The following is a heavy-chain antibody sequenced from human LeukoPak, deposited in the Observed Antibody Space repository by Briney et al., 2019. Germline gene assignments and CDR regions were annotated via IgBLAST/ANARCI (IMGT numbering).Heavy chain of an antibody. CDR3: ARLLWNDVDY. CDR1: VFSLRSYW. CDR2: INSDESGA. J-gene: IGHJ4*02. V-gene: IGHV3-74*01. Sequence: GGSLRLSCVHSVFSLRSYWMHWVRQPPGKRPVGLSRINSDESGATYSDSVKGRFTISRDNDKNTLYLQMNNLRDDDTAVYYCARLLWNDVDYWGRGTQVTVSS. D-gene: IGHD1-1*01.